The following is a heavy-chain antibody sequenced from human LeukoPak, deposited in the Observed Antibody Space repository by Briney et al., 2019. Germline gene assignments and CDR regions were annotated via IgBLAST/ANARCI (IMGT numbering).Heavy chain of an antibody. Sequence: GGSLRLSCAASGFTFNNYGMHWVRQAPGRGLEWVAVIATDGRDKKYADSVKGRFTISRDNSKNTLYLEMNSLRPEDTAVYHCAKDSKVAAAGYFFDYWGQGTLVTVSS. CDR3: AKDSKVAAAGYFFDY. D-gene: IGHD6-13*01. CDR1: GFTFNNYG. CDR2: IATDGRDK. J-gene: IGHJ4*02. V-gene: IGHV3-30*18.